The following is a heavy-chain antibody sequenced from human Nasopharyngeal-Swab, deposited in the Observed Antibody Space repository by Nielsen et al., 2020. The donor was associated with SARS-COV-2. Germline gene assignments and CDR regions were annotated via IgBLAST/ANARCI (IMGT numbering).Heavy chain of an antibody. V-gene: IGHV4-31*03. J-gene: IGHJ5*02. CDR2: IYYSGST. Sequence: SETLSLTCTVSGGSISSGRYYWSWIRQHPGKGLEWIGYIYYSGSTYYNPSLKSRVTISVDTSKNQFSLKLSSVTAADTAVYYCARARDRVTIFGVVRDWFDPWGQGTLVTVSS. CDR1: GGSISSGRYY. CDR3: ARARDRVTIFGVVRDWFDP. D-gene: IGHD3-3*01.